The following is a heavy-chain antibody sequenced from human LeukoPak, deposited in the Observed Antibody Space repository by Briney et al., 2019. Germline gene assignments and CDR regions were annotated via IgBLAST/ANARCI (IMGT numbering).Heavy chain of an antibody. J-gene: IGHJ6*03. Sequence: PGGSLRLSCAASGFTFSTYAMSWVRQAPGKGLEWVSSISRTTTYINYADSVKGRFTISRDNAKNSLYLQMNSLRAEDTAVYYCAREGSSWYGGYYYYYMDVWGKGTTVTVSS. V-gene: IGHV3-21*01. D-gene: IGHD6-13*01. CDR3: AREGSSWYGGYYYYYMDV. CDR1: GFTFSTYA. CDR2: ISRTTTYI.